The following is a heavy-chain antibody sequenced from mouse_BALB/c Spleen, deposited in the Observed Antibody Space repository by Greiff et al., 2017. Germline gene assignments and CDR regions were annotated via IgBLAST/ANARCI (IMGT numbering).Heavy chain of an antibody. CDR3: ARRYGDEGAWFAY. V-gene: IGHV5-6*02. CDR1: GFTFSSYG. J-gene: IGHJ3*01. Sequence: EVKLMESGGDLVKPGGSLKLSCAASGFTFSSYGMSWVRQTPDKRLEWVATISSGGSYTYYPDSVKGRFTISRDNAKNTLYLKMSSLKSEDTAMYYCARRYGDEGAWFAYWGQGTLVTVSA. D-gene: IGHD2-13*01. CDR2: ISSGGSYT.